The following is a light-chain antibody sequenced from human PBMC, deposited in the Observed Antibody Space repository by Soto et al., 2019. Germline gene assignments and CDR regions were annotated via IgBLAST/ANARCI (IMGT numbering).Light chain of an antibody. CDR2: IAS. Sequence: DIQMTQSPSSLSASAGDIVTITFRAGQSIGTSLNWYQQKPGKAPKLLIYIASSLQTGVPSRFSGSGSGTHFILSINSLQPEDVATYYCQQLDSFPLTFGQGTRLEIK. V-gene: IGKV1-39*01. CDR3: QQLDSFPLT. CDR1: QSIGTS. J-gene: IGKJ5*01.